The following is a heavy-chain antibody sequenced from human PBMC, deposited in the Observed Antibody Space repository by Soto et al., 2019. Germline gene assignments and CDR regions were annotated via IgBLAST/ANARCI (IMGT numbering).Heavy chain of an antibody. D-gene: IGHD6-19*01. Sequence: SLRLSYAAYRLSFVDYAMHWIRQATGKGLEWVSGISWNSGSIGYADSVKGRFTISRDNAKNSLYLQMNSLRAEDTALYYCAKEYSSGWYGRSFFDYWGQGTLVTVSS. J-gene: IGHJ4*02. CDR1: RLSFVDYA. V-gene: IGHV3-9*01. CDR2: ISWNSGSI. CDR3: AKEYSSGWYGRSFFDY.